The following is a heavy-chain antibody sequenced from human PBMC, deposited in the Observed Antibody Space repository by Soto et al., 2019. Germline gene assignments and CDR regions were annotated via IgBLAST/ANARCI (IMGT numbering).Heavy chain of an antibody. J-gene: IGHJ6*02. CDR3: ARQRTGTTRYGMDV. V-gene: IGHV5-10-1*01. CDR2: IDPSDSYT. Sequence: PGESLKISCKGSGYSFTSYWISGVRQMPGEGLEWMGRIDPSDSYTNYSPSFQGHVTISADKSISTAYLQWSSLKASDTAMYYCARQRTGTTRYGMDVWGQGTTVTVSS. CDR1: GYSFTSYW. D-gene: IGHD1-7*01.